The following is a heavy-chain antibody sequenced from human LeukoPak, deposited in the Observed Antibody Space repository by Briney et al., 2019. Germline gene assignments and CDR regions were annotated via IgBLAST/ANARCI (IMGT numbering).Heavy chain of an antibody. CDR3: ARRVDPAFGADHYCYGMGV. CDR1: GFTFSRYD. D-gene: IGHD5-18*01. Sequence: SLRLSCAASGFTFSRYDMHWVRQAPGTGLEWVAVIWYDGSNKYYADSVKGRFTISRDNSKNTLYLPMNSLRAEHTAVYYCARRVDPAFGADHYCYGMGVWGQGTTVTVSS. CDR2: IWYDGSNK. V-gene: IGHV3-33*01. J-gene: IGHJ6*02.